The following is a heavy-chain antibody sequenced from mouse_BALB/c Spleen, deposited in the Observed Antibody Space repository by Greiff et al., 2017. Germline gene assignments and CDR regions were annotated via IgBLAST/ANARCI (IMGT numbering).Heavy chain of an antibody. V-gene: IGHV7-3*02. CDR3: ARDQQGGNYPHYAMDY. Sequence: EVKLMESGGGLVQPGGSLRLSCATSGFTFTDYYMSWVRQPPGKALEWLGFIRNKANGYTTEYSASVKGRFTISRDNSQSILYLQMNTLRAEDSATYYCARDQQGGNYPHYAMDYWGQGTSVTVSS. CDR1: GFTFTDYY. CDR2: IRNKANGYTT. J-gene: IGHJ4*01. D-gene: IGHD2-1*01.